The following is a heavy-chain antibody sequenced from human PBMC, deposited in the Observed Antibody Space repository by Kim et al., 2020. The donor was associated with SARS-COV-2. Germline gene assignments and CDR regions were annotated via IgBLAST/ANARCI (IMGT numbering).Heavy chain of an antibody. CDR2: RT. J-gene: IGHJ3*02. V-gene: IGHV3-23*01. D-gene: IGHD3-10*01. CDR3: AKMMVRTSYDI. Sequence: RTYHADSGKGRFTISRDNAKNTLYLQLNSLRAEETAIYYCAKMMVRTSYDIWGLGTLVTVSS.